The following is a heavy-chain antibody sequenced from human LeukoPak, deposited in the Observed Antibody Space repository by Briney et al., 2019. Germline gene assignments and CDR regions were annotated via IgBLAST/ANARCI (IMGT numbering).Heavy chain of an antibody. CDR3: VGVETITMVRGASGDV. CDR1: GFSVSSKY. D-gene: IGHD3-10*01. CDR2: IHSGGRA. Sequence: GGPLRLSCAASGFSVSSKYMTWVRQAPGKGLEWVSVIHSGGRAYYADSVRGRFTTSRDNSKNTLDLQMNSLSVEDTAVYYCVGVETITMVRGASGDVWGKGTTVTVSS. J-gene: IGHJ6*04. V-gene: IGHV3-66*02.